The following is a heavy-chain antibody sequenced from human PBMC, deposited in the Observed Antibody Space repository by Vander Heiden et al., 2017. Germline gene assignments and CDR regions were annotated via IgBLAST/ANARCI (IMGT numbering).Heavy chain of an antibody. CDR3: AKGGLKSHHTDY. CDR2: IVDSGTVT. J-gene: IGHJ4*02. Sequence: EVQLLESGGGLAQPGGSLRLSCAASGFPLTSETMSWVRQAAGKGLEWVSGIVDSGTVTYYADAVKGRFTISRDNSKKTLYLKMKRLRAEDTAVYYCAKGGLKSHHTDYWGQGTLVTVSS. CDR1: GFPLTSET. D-gene: IGHD6-25*01. V-gene: IGHV3-23*01.